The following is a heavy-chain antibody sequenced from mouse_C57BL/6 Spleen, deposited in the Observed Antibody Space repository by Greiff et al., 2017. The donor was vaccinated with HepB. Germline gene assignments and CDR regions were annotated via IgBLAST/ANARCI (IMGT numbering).Heavy chain of an antibody. CDR1: GFSLTSYG. V-gene: IGHV2-5*01. Sequence: QVQLQQSGPGLVQPSQSLSITCTVSGFSLTSYGVHWVRQSPGKGLEWLGVIWRGGSTDYNAAFMSRLSITKDNSKSQVFFKMNSLQADDTAIYYCAKKGDYDEGDAMDYWGQGTSVTVSS. D-gene: IGHD2-4*01. CDR3: AKKGDYDEGDAMDY. CDR2: IWRGGST. J-gene: IGHJ4*01.